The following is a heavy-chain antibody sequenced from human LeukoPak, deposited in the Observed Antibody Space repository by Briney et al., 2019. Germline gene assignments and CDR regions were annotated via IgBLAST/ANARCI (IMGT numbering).Heavy chain of an antibody. D-gene: IGHD6-19*01. CDR1: GYTFTSYG. J-gene: IGHJ4*02. CDR3: ARTPPVTVAGTGNY. Sequence: ASVKVSCKASGYTFTSYGMNWVRQAPGQGLEWMGWINTNTGNPTYAQGFTGRFVFSLDTSVSTAYLQINSLKAEDTAVYYCARTPPVTVAGTGNYRGQGTLVTVSS. V-gene: IGHV7-4-1*02. CDR2: INTNTGNP.